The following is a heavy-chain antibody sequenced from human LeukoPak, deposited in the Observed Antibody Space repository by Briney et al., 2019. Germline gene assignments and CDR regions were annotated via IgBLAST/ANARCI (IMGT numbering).Heavy chain of an antibody. CDR2: INDDGSAT. CDR3: AREILAPGKTHDY. CDR1: GFTFDDYA. Sequence: PGGSLRLSCAASGFTFDDYAMHWVRQAPGKGLVWVSRINDDGSATFYADSVKGRFTISRDNAKNTLFLQMSSLRAEDTAVYFCAREILAPGKTHDYWGQGTLVTVSS. J-gene: IGHJ4*02. V-gene: IGHV3-74*01.